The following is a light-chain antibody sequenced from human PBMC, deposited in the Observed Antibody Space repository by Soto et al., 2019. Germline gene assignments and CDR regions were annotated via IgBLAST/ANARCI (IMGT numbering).Light chain of an antibody. Sequence: QSVLTQPPSASGTPGQRVTISCSGSNSNIGSNTVNWYQQLPGTAPKLLIYSSNQRPSGVPDRFSDSKSGTSASLAISGLQSEDEADYYCAAWDDSLNEVVFGGGTQLTVL. J-gene: IGLJ2*01. V-gene: IGLV1-44*01. CDR2: SSN. CDR3: AAWDDSLNEVV. CDR1: NSNIGSNT.